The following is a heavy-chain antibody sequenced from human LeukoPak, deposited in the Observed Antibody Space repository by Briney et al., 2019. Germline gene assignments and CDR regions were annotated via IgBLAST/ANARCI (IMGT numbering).Heavy chain of an antibody. CDR1: GYTFTSNY. J-gene: IGHJ4*02. CDR2: IYPRDGTT. CDR3: ARDQEGFDY. Sequence: ASVKVSCKASGYTFTSNYIHWVRQAPGQGLEWMGMIYPRDGTTSYAQKFQGRVTVTRDTSTSTVHMELSGLRSEDTAVYYCARDQEGFDYWGQGTLVTVSS. V-gene: IGHV1-46*01.